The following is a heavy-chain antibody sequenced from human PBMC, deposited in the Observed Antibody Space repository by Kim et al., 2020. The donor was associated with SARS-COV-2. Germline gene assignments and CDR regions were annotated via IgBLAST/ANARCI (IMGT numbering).Heavy chain of an antibody. CDR1: GGSISSGVYY. J-gene: IGHJ4*02. V-gene: IGHV4-31*03. D-gene: IGHD3-10*01. CDR2: IYYSAST. CDR3: ARVGSGRWFGELLHIDD. Sequence: SETLSLTCTVSGGSISSGVYYWSWIRQHPGKGLEWISHIYYSASTYYNPSLKSRATITVDTSKNQFSLKLSSVTAADTAVYYQARVGSGRWFGELLHIDDSGQGTLVTLSS.